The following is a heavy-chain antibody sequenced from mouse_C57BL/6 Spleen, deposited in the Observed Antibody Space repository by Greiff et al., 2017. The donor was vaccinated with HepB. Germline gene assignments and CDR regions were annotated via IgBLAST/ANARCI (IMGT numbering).Heavy chain of an antibody. CDR1: GFTFSSYA. V-gene: IGHV5-9-1*02. Sequence: EVQVVESGEGLVKPGGSLKLSCAASGFTFSSYAMSWVRQTPEKRLEWVAYISSGGDYIYYADTVKGRFTISRDNARNTLYLQMSSLKSEDTAMYYCTRDGGSPYAMDYWGQGTSVTVSS. D-gene: IGHD1-1*02. CDR3: TRDGGSPYAMDY. J-gene: IGHJ4*01. CDR2: ISSGGDYI.